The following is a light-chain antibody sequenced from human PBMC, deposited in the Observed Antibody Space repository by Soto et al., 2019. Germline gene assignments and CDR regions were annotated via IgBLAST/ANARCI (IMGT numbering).Light chain of an antibody. CDR3: QSYDSSNPVV. J-gene: IGLJ2*01. CDR2: EDN. Sequence: NFMLTQPHSVSESPEKTVTISCNRTSGDIASNYVQWYQQRPGSAPTTVIFEDNQRPSGVPDRFSGSIDTSSNSASLTISGLKTEDEADYYCQSYDSSNPVVIGGGTKLTVL. CDR1: SGDIASNY. V-gene: IGLV6-57*04.